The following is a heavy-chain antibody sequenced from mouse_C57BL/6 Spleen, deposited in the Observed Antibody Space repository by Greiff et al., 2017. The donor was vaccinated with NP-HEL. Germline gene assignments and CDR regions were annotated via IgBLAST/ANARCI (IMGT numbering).Heavy chain of an antibody. V-gene: IGHV5-17*01. J-gene: IGHJ3*01. D-gene: IGHD2-2*01. CDR2: ISSGSSTI. CDR1: GFTFSDYG. CDR3: ASDGYDWFAY. Sequence: EVKLMESGGGLVKPGGSLKLSCAASGFTFSDYGMHWVRQAPEKGLEWVAYISSGSSTIYYADTVKGRFTISRDNAKNTLFLQMTSLRSEDTAMYYCASDGYDWFAYWGQGTLVTVSA.